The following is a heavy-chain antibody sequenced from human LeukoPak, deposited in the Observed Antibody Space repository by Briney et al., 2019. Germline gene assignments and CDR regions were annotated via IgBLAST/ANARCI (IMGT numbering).Heavy chain of an antibody. Sequence: GESLQISCKGSGYTFTIAWVRQMPGNGLEWLGIIYPGDSDARYSPSFQGQVTISVDRSISTAYLQWGSLKASDTAIYYCARAYDTPTGWFDPWGQGTLVTVSS. J-gene: IGHJ5*02. CDR1: GYTFT. V-gene: IGHV5-51*01. D-gene: IGHD3-22*01. CDR3: ARAYDTPTGWFDP. CDR2: IYPGDSDA.